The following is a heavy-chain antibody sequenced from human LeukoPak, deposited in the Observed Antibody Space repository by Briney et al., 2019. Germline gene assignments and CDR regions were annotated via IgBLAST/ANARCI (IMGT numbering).Heavy chain of an antibody. CDR1: GFTFSSYA. CDR3: ARQGDYVSSDY. D-gene: IGHD4-17*01. V-gene: IGHV3-23*01. CDR2: ISGSGDSA. J-gene: IGHJ4*02. Sequence: PGGSLRLSCAASGFTFSSYAMTWVRQAPGKGLEWVSAISGSGDSAYYADSVKGRFTISRDNSKNTLYLQMNSLRAEDTAVYYCARQGDYVSSDYWGQGTLVTVSS.